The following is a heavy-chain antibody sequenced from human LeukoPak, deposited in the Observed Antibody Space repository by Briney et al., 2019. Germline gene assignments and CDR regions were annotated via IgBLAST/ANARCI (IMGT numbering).Heavy chain of an antibody. J-gene: IGHJ4*02. CDR3: ARSTGYYFDY. Sequence: GESLKISFKGSGXSSTSYWIGWVRQMPGKGLEWMGIIYPGDSDTRYSPSFQGQVTISADKSITTAYLQWSSLKASDTAMYYCARSTGYYFDYWGQGTLVTVSS. V-gene: IGHV5-51*01. CDR2: IYPGDSDT. CDR1: GXSSTSYW.